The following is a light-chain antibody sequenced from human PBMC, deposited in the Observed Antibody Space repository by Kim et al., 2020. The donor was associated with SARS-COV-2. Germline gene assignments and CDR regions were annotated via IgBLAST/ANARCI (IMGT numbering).Light chain of an antibody. CDR2: DAS. CDR3: QQYYRWRA. Sequence: SVSPGESATLSCRASQSITSKLAWYQQKPGQIPRLLIYDASTRATGVPARFSGSASGTEFTLTISSLQSDDFALYYCQQYYRWRAFGQGTKVEIK. CDR1: QSITSK. V-gene: IGKV3-15*01. J-gene: IGKJ1*01.